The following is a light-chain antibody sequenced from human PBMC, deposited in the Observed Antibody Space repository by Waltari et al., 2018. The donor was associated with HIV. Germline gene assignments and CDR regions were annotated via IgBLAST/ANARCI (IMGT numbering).Light chain of an antibody. Sequence: QSVLTQPPSASGTPGQRATISCSGRSSNIGSHTVNWYQQLPGTAPNLLIYSNNQRPSGVPDRFSGSKSGTSASLAISGLQSEDEADYYCAAWDDSLNAVVFGGGTKLTVL. CDR2: SNN. CDR1: SSNIGSHT. J-gene: IGLJ2*01. CDR3: AAWDDSLNAVV. V-gene: IGLV1-44*01.